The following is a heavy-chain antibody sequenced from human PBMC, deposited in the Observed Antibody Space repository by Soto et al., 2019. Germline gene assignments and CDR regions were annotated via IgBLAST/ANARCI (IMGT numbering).Heavy chain of an antibody. V-gene: IGHV4-4*02. CDR1: GGSISSSNW. CDR2: IYHSGST. D-gene: IGHD3-10*01. J-gene: IGHJ6*02. CDR3: VRLWFGELLYGVDV. Sequence: SETLSLTCAVSGGSISSSNWWSCVRQPPGKGLEWIGEIYHSGSTNYNPSLKSRVTISVDKSKNQFSLKLSSVTAADTAVYYCVRLWFGELLYGVDVWGQGTTVTVYS.